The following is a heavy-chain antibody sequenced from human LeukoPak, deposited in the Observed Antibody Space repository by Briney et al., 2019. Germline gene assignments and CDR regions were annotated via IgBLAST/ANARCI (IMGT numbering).Heavy chain of an antibody. D-gene: IGHD2-15*01. V-gene: IGHV4-39*07. CDR3: GRVGYCSGGSCVFDY. J-gene: IGHJ4*02. Sequence: SETLSLTCTVSGGSTSSTSYYWGWIRQPPGKGLEWIGHIYYSGDTYYNPSLKRRVTISLDTSDNRFSLNLNSVTAADTAVYYCGRVGYCSGGSCVFDYWGQGTLVTASS. CDR2: IYYSGDT. CDR1: GGSTSSTSYY.